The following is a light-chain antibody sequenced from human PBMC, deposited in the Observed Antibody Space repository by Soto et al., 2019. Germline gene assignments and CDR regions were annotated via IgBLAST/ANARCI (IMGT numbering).Light chain of an antibody. CDR1: QSVSSN. J-gene: IGKJ1*01. Sequence: EIVMTQSPATMSVSPGERATLSCRASQSVSSNLAWYQQKPGQAPRLLIYGASTRAPGIPARFSGSGSGTEFTLTISSLQSEYFAVYYCQQYNNWPPTFGQGTRVEIK. CDR2: GAS. CDR3: QQYNNWPPT. V-gene: IGKV3-15*01.